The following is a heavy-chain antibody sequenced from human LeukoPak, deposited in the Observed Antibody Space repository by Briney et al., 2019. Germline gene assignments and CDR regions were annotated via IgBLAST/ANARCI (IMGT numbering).Heavy chain of an antibody. CDR1: GFTFSSCA. J-gene: IGHJ4*02. Sequence: GGSLRLSCSASGFTFSSCAMHWVRQAPGKGLEYVSAISSNGGSTYYADSVKGRFTISRDNSKNTLYLQMSSLRAEDTAVYYCARENDYGDFSLGYWGQGTLVTVSS. D-gene: IGHD4-17*01. V-gene: IGHV3-64D*06. CDR3: ARENDYGDFSLGY. CDR2: ISSNGGST.